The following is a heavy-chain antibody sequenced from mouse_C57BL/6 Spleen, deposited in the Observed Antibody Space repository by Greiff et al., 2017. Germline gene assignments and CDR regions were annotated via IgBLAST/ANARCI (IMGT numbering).Heavy chain of an antibody. J-gene: IGHJ2*01. CDR3: ARGRDGNSEYYFDY. Sequence: QVQLQQSGAELVRPGSSVKLSCKASGYTFTSYWMDWVKQRPGQGLEWIGNIYPSDSETHYNQKFKDKATLTVDKSSSTAYMQLSSLTSEDSAVYYCARGRDGNSEYYFDYWGQGTTLTVSS. CDR1: GYTFTSYW. D-gene: IGHD2-1*01. V-gene: IGHV1-61*01. CDR2: IYPSDSET.